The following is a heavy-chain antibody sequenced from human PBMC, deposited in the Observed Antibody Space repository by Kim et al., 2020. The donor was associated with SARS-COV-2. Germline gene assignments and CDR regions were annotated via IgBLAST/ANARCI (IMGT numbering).Heavy chain of an antibody. Sequence: STIYNADSVKGRFTISRDNAKNSLYLQMNSLRDEDTAVYYCARNAHWFDPWGQGTLVTVSS. CDR3: ARNAHWFDP. CDR2: STI. V-gene: IGHV3-48*02. J-gene: IGHJ5*02.